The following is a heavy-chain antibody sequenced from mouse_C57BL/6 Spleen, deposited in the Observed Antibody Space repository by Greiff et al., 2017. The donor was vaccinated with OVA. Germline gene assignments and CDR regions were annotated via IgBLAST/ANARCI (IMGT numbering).Heavy chain of an antibody. D-gene: IGHD1-1*01. Sequence: VQLKQSGPVLVKPGASVKMSCKASGYTFTDYYMNWVKQSHGKSLEWIGVINPYNGGTSYNQKFKGKATLTVDKSSSTAYMELNSLTSEDSAVYYCARSSLFITTVVAFDYWGQGTTLTVSS. CDR1: GYTFTDYY. V-gene: IGHV1-19*01. CDR2: INPYNGGT. J-gene: IGHJ2*01. CDR3: ARSSLFITTVVAFDY.